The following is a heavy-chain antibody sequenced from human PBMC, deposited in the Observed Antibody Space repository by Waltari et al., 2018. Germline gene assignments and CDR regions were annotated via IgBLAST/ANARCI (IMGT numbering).Heavy chain of an antibody. CDR1: GGTFSSYA. CDR2: IIPILGIA. J-gene: IGHJ4*02. D-gene: IGHD1-26*01. V-gene: IGHV1-69*04. Sequence: QVQLVQSGAEVKKPGSSVKVSCKASGGTFSSYAISWVRQAPGQGLEWMGRIIPILGIANYAQKFQGRVTITADKSTSTAYMELSSLRSEDTAVYYCARVESGLQPSFDYWGQGTLVTVSS. CDR3: ARVESGLQPSFDY.